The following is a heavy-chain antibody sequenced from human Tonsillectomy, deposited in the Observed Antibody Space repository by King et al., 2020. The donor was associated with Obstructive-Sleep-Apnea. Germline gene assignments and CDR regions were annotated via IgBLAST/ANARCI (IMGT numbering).Heavy chain of an antibody. D-gene: IGHD1-14*01. CDR2: INPDSGGT. J-gene: IGHJ4*02. CDR3: ARDLSPPRTYYFDY. CDR1: GYTFTAYF. Sequence: QLVHSGAEVKKPGASVKVSCKASGYTFTAYFLHWVRQAPGQGLEWMGWINPDSGGTNYAQKFQGRVTMTRDTSISTAYMELRRLRSDDTAVYYCARDLSPPRTYYFDYWGQGTLVTVSS. V-gene: IGHV1-2*02.